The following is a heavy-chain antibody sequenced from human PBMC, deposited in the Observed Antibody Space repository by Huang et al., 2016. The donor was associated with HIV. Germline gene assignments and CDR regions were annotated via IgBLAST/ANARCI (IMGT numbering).Heavy chain of an antibody. CDR3: ARGGGIQLWLLGYYYMDV. Sequence: QVQLVQSGAEVKKPGASVKVSCKASGYTFSSVGISWVRQAPGQGLEWVGWISVYNSNTKFAQKFQGRRTMTTDTSTSTAYMELRSLRSDDTAVYYCARGGGIQLWLLGYYYMDVWGNGTTVTVSS. J-gene: IGHJ6*03. D-gene: IGHD5-18*01. CDR1: GYTFSSVG. CDR2: ISVYNSNT. V-gene: IGHV1-18*01.